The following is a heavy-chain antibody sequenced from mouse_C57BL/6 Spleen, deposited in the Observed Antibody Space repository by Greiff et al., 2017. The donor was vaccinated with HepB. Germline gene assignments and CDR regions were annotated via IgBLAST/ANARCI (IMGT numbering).Heavy chain of an antibody. V-gene: IGHV5-4*01. Sequence: EVMLVESGGGLVKPGGSLKLSCAASGFTFSSYAMSWVRQTPEKRLEWVATISDGGSYTYYPDNVKGRFTISRDNAKNNLYLQMSHLKSEDTAMYYCARDPNLNYYGSDYFDYWGQGTTLTVSS. CDR2: ISDGGSYT. CDR1: GFTFSSYA. CDR3: ARDPNLNYYGSDYFDY. J-gene: IGHJ2*01. D-gene: IGHD1-1*01.